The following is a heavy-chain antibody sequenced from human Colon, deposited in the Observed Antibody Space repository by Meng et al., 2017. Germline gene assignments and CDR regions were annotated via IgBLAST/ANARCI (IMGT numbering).Heavy chain of an antibody. Sequence: QVQLVQSGAEVKKPGASVRVSCKASGYTFTALDINWVRQATGQGLEWMGWINPNSGETGYAQKFQGRFTMTRDTSISTFYMELSSLTSDDTAVYYCARGIWEGFDYWGQGALVTV. CDR2: INPNSGET. J-gene: IGHJ4*02. V-gene: IGHV1-8*01. D-gene: IGHD1-26*01. CDR3: ARGIWEGFDY. CDR1: GYTFTALD.